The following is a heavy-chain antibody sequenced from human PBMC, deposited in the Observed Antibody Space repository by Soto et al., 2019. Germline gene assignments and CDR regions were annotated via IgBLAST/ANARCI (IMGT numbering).Heavy chain of an antibody. J-gene: IGHJ6*02. Sequence: QVQLVESGGGVVQPGRSLRLSCAASGFTFSSYAMHWVRQAPGKGLEWVAVISYDGSNKYYADSVKGRFTISRDNSKNTLYLQMNSLRAEDTAVYYCARDHGLAHYYYYDGMDVWGQGTTVTVSS. V-gene: IGHV3-30-3*01. CDR2: ISYDGSNK. CDR3: ARDHGLAHYYYYDGMDV. CDR1: GFTFSSYA.